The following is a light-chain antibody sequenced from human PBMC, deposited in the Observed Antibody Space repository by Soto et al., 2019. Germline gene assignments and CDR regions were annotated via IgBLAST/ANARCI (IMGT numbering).Light chain of an antibody. Sequence: EIVLTQSPATLSLSPWERATLSCRASQSVSNNYLAWYQQKPGQAPRLLIYDASNRATGIPARFSGSGSGTDFTLTISSLEPEDFAVYYCQQRSNWPRTFGQGTRWIS. J-gene: IGKJ1*01. CDR1: QSVSNNY. V-gene: IGKV3-11*01. CDR2: DAS. CDR3: QQRSNWPRT.